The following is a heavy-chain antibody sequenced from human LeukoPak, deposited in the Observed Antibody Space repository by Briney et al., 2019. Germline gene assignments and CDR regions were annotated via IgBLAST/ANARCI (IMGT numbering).Heavy chain of an antibody. CDR3: AKGRATAVANWYFGL. CDR1: GFTFSSIG. CDR2: IRYDGSNK. Sequence: GGSLRLSCAASGFTFSSIGMHWVRQAPSKGLEWLAFIRYDGSNKYYADSMKGRLSISRDNSKNTLYLEMHSLRPEDTAMYYCAKGRATAVANWYFGLWGRGTLVTVSS. J-gene: IGHJ2*01. D-gene: IGHD5-18*01. V-gene: IGHV3-30*02.